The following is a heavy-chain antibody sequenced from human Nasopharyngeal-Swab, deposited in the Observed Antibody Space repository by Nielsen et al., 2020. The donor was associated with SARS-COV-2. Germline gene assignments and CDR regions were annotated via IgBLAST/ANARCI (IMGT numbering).Heavy chain of an antibody. J-gene: IGHJ3*02. CDR2: IYYTGST. Sequence: SETLSLTCTVSGGSISHYYWSWIRQPPEKGLEWIGYIYYTGSTNYNPSLKSRVTISVDTSKNQFSLKLSSVTAADTAVYYCAREFGTRDAFDIWGQGTMVTVSS. D-gene: IGHD1-1*01. V-gene: IGHV4-59*01. CDR3: AREFGTRDAFDI. CDR1: GGSISHYY.